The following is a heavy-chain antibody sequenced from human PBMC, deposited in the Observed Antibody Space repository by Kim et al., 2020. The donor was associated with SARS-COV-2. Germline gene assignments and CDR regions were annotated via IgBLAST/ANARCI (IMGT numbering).Heavy chain of an antibody. J-gene: IGHJ1*01. CDR2: IYPGDSDT. V-gene: IGHV5-51*01. CDR3: ARSSFCRGDCYGFQH. CDR1: GYSFTSYW. Sequence: GESLKISCKGSGYSFTSYWIGWVRQMPGKGLEWMGIIYPGDSDTRYSPSFQGQVTISADKSISTAYLQWSSLKASDTAMYYCARSSFCRGDCYGFQHWGQGTLVTVSS. D-gene: IGHD2-21*02.